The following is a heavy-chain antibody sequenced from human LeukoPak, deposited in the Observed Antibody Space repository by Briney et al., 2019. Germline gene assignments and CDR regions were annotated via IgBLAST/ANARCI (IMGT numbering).Heavy chain of an antibody. CDR2: ISGSGGST. D-gene: IGHD3-9*01. Sequence: PGGSLRLSCAASGFTFSSYAMSWVRQATGKGLEWVSAISGSGGSTYYADSVKGRFTISRDNSKNTLYLQMNSLRAEDTAVYYCAKAIAVLRYFDCLVSWFDPWGQGTLVTVSS. CDR3: AKAIAVLRYFDCLVSWFDP. J-gene: IGHJ5*02. CDR1: GFTFSSYA. V-gene: IGHV3-23*01.